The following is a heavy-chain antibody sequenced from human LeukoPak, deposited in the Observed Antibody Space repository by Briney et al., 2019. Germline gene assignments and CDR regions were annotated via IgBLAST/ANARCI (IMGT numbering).Heavy chain of an antibody. CDR3: ATESRYGSGTYYMTY. J-gene: IGHJ4*02. D-gene: IGHD3-10*01. CDR2: ISSSSSYI. Sequence: GGSLRLSCAASGFTFSSYSMNWVRQAPGKGLEWVSSISSSSSYIYYADSVKGRFTISRDNAKNSLYLQMNSLRAEDTAVYYCATESRYGSGTYYMTYWGQGTLLTVSS. CDR1: GFTFSSYS. V-gene: IGHV3-21*01.